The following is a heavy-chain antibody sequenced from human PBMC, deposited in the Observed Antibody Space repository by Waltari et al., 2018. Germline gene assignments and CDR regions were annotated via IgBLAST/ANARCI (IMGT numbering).Heavy chain of an antibody. CDR2: IYSGGYT. Sequence: EVQLAESGGGLVQPGGSLRISCAASGFTVSNNYMSWVRQAPGKGLEWVSLIYSGGYTQYADSGKGRFTISRDKSKNTLYLQMNSLRAEDTAVYYCATGLRWQYYFDYWGQGTLVTVSS. D-gene: IGHD4-17*01. J-gene: IGHJ4*02. V-gene: IGHV3-66*01. CDR1: GFTVSNNY. CDR3: ATGLRWQYYFDY.